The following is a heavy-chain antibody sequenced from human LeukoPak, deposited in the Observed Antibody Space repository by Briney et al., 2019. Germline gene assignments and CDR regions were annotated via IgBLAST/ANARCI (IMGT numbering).Heavy chain of an antibody. CDR1: GYTFTSYG. CDR3: ARDSPFSPPLKTIDY. D-gene: IGHD1-14*01. J-gene: IGHJ4*02. CDR2: ISAYNGNT. V-gene: IGHV1-18*01. Sequence: ASVKVSCKASGYTFTSYGISWVRQAPGQGLEWMGWISAYNGNTNYAQKLQGRVTMTTDTSTSTAYMELRSLRSDDTAVYYCARDSPFSPPLKTIDYWGQGTLVTVSS.